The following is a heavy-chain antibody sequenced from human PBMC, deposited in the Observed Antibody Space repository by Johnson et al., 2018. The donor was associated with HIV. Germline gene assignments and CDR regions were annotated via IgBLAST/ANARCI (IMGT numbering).Heavy chain of an antibody. V-gene: IGHV3-20*04. D-gene: IGHD3-10*01. CDR1: GFTFDDYG. CDR2: INWNGGST. CDR3: AKKEVGFGEAIDAFDI. Sequence: EVQLVESGGGVVQPGRSLRLSCAASGFTFDDYGMSWVRQAPGKGLEWVYGINWNGGSTGYADSVKGRFTISSDNSKNTLYLQMNSLRAEDTAVYYCAKKEVGFGEAIDAFDIWGQGTMVTVSS. J-gene: IGHJ3*02.